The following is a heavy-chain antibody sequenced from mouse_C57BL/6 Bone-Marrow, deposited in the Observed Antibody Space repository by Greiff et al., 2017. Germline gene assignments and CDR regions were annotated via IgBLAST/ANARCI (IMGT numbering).Heavy chain of an antibody. Sequence: QVQLQQSGAELVKPGASVKMSCKASGYTFTSYWITWVKQRPGQGLEWIGDLYPGSGSTNYNEKFKSKATLTVDTSSSTAYMQLSSLTSEDSAVYYCARPYYSNYWYFDVWGTGTTVTGSS. CDR1: GYTFTSYW. V-gene: IGHV1-55*01. D-gene: IGHD2-5*01. CDR3: ARPYYSNYWYFDV. CDR2: LYPGSGST. J-gene: IGHJ1*03.